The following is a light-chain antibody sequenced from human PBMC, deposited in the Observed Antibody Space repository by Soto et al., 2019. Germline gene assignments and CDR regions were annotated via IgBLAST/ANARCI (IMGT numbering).Light chain of an antibody. CDR2: ENN. V-gene: IGLV6-57*01. CDR3: QSYDSSTVV. J-gene: IGLJ2*01. Sequence: NFMLTQPHSVSESPGKTVTISCTRSSGSIASNYVQWYQQRPGSFPTTVIYENNQRPSGVPDRFSVSIDSSSNSASLTISGLKTEDEADYYCQSYDSSTVVFGGGTKLTVL. CDR1: SGSIASNY.